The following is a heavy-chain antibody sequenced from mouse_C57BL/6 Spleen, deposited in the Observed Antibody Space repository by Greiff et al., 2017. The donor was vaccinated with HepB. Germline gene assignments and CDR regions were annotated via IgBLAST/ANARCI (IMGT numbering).Heavy chain of an antibody. CDR1: GFTFSDFY. CDR3: ARDASYGNYPDWYFDV. D-gene: IGHD2-1*01. V-gene: IGHV7-1*01. CDR2: SRNKANDYTT. J-gene: IGHJ1*03. Sequence: EVKLMESGGGLVQSGRSLRLSCATSGFTFSDFYMEWVRQAPGKGLEWIAASRNKANDYTTEYSASVKGRFIVSRDTSQSILYLQMNALRAEDTAIYYCARDASYGNYPDWYFDVWGTGTTVTVSS.